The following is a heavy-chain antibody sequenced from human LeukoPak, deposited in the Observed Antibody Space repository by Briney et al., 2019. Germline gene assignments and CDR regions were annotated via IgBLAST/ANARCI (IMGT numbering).Heavy chain of an antibody. CDR1: GGSISNYY. Sequence: PSETLSLTCTVSGGSISNYYWSWIRQPPGKGLEWIGYIYDSGSTDYNPSLKSRVTISVDTSKTQFSLQVTSVTAADTAVYYCARAPQLYHFDYWGQGTLVTVSS. D-gene: IGHD2-8*01. J-gene: IGHJ4*02. CDR3: ARAPQLYHFDY. CDR2: IYDSGST. V-gene: IGHV4-59*01.